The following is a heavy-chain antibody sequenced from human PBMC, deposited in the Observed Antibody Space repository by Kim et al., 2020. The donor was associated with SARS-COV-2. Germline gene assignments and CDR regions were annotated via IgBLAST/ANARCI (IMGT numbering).Heavy chain of an antibody. D-gene: IGHD3-22*01. V-gene: IGHV3-7*01. J-gene: IGHJ4*02. Sequence: VDSVKGRFTISRDNAKNSLYLQMNSLRVEDTAVYYCARGDYYYDSSGYYYWGQGTLVTVSS. CDR3: ARGDYYYDSSGYYY.